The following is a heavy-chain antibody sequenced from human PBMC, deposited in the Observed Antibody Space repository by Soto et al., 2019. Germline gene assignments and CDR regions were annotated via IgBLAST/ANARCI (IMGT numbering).Heavy chain of an antibody. CDR3: ARGLHDYVWGSYRYTLIDY. D-gene: IGHD3-16*02. CDR1: GGSISSGDYY. CDR2: IYYSGST. V-gene: IGHV4-30-4*01. Sequence: PSETLSLTCTVSGGSISSGDYYWSWIRQPPGKGLEWIGYIYYSGSTYYNPSLKSRVTISVDTSKNQFSLKLSSVTAADTAVYYCARGLHDYVWGSYRYTLIDYWCQGTLVTVSS. J-gene: IGHJ4*02.